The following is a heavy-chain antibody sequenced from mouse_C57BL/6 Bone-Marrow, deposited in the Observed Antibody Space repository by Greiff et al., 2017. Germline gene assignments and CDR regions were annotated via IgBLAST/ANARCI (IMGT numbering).Heavy chain of an antibody. CDR1: GYTFTSYW. J-gene: IGHJ4*01. V-gene: IGHV1-55*01. D-gene: IGHD2-3*01. CDR3: AGASDGYYYAMDY. Sequence: QVQLQQPGAELVKPGASVKMSCKASGYTFTSYWITWVKQRPGQGLEWIGDIYPGSGSTNYNEKFKSKATLTVDTSSSTAYMQLSSLTSEDSAVDYGAGASDGYYYAMDYWGQGTSVTVAS. CDR2: IYPGSGST.